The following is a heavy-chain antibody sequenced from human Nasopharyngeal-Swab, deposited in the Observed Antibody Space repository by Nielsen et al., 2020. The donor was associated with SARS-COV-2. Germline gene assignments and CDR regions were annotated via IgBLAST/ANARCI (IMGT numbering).Heavy chain of an antibody. CDR3: ASATIYYYYYYGMDV. J-gene: IGHJ6*02. CDR2: NTHSGST. V-gene: IGHV4-34*01. CDR1: GGSFNDFY. Sequence: GSLRLSCAVYGGSFNDFYWSWLRQPPGERPEWIGENTHSGSTNYNPSLRSRSTISVDTSKNQFSLKLSSVTAADTAVYYCASATIYYYYYYGMDVWGQGTTVTVSS. D-gene: IGHD2-15*01.